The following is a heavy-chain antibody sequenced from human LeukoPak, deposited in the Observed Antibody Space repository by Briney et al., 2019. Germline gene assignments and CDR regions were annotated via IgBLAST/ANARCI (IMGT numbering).Heavy chain of an antibody. Sequence: PSQTLSLTCTVSGGSISSGSYYWSWIRQPAGKGLEWIGRIYTSGSTDYNPSLKSRVTISVDTSKNQFSLKLSSVTAADTAVYYCARSRGVITGTYYYYYYYMDVWGKGTTVTVSS. CDR2: IYTSGST. CDR1: GGSISSGSYY. J-gene: IGHJ6*03. D-gene: IGHD1-20*01. V-gene: IGHV4-61*02. CDR3: ARSRGVITGTYYYYYYYMDV.